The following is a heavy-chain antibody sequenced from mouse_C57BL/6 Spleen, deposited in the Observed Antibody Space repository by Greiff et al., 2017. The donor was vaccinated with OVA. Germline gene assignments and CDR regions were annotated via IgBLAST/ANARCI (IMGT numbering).Heavy chain of an antibody. CDR3: VRQDYGSSSWFAY. Sequence: EVHLVESGGGLVQPKGSLKLSCAASGFSFNTYAMNWVRQAPGKGLEWVARIRSKSNNYATYYADSVKDRFTISRDDSESMLYLQMNNLKTEDTAMYYCVRQDYGSSSWFAYWGQGTLVTVSA. CDR2: IRSKSNNYAT. D-gene: IGHD1-1*01. CDR1: GFSFNTYA. J-gene: IGHJ3*01. V-gene: IGHV10-1*01.